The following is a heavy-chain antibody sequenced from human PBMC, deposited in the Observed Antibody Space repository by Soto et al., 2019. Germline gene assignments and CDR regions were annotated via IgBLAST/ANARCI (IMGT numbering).Heavy chain of an antibody. V-gene: IGHV4-31*03. CDR1: GASISSGGYY. J-gene: IGHJ4*02. CDR2: IYYSGST. CDR3: AKAQAWELLFDF. Sequence: SETLSLSCTVSGASISSGGYYWSWIRQHPGKGLEWIANIYYSGSTYYNPSLKSRVTISIDTPKNQFSLKLSSVTAADTAVYYCAKAQAWELLFDFWGQGTLVTVSS. D-gene: IGHD1-26*01.